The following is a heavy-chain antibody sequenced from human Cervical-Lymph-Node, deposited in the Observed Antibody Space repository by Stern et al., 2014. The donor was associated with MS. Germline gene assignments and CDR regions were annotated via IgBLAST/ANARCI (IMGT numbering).Heavy chain of an antibody. D-gene: IGHD3-22*01. Sequence: VQLVESGGGVVQPGRSLRLSCAASGFTSSLHPMHWVPLPPGKGLEWAAAPSYDGAQKFYTDPVQARSTTSRDSSKSTLYLQLNSLRPEDTAIYYCAKDPRIYDSSGYLDAWGQGTLVTVSS. J-gene: IGHJ5*02. CDR1: GFTSSLHP. V-gene: IGHV3-30*18. CDR2: PSYDGAQK. CDR3: AKDPRIYDSSGYLDA.